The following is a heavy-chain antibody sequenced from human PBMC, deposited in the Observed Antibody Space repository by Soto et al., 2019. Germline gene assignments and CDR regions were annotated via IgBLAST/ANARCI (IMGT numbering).Heavy chain of an antibody. V-gene: IGHV4-59*01. Sequence: QVQLQESGPGLVKPSETLSLTCTVSGGSISSYYWSWIRQPPGKGLEWIGYIYYSGSTNYNPSLTSRVTISVDTSKNQFSLKLSSVTAADTAVYYCAREGSDTAMATYYYGMDVWGQGTTVTVSS. CDR1: GGSISSYY. CDR2: IYYSGST. CDR3: AREGSDTAMATYYYGMDV. D-gene: IGHD5-18*01. J-gene: IGHJ6*02.